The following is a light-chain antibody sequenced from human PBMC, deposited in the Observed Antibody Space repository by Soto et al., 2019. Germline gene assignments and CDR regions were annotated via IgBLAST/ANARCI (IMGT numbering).Light chain of an antibody. CDR2: DAS. CDR3: QQRSDWPLT. Sequence: EIVLTQSPATLSLSPGERATLSCRASQSVSTYLAWYQQKPGRAPRLLIYDASSRATGIPARFSGSGSGTDFTLTISSLEPEDFAIYHCQQRSDWPLTFGGGTKVDIK. V-gene: IGKV3-11*01. CDR1: QSVSTY. J-gene: IGKJ4*01.